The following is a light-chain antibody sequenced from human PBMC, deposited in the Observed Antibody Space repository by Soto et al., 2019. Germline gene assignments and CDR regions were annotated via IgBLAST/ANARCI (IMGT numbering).Light chain of an antibody. CDR1: QSVSSN. J-gene: IGKJ2*01. Sequence: EIVMTQSPATLSVSPGERATLSCRASQSVSSNFAWYQQKPGQAPRLLIYGASTRATGIPARFSGSESGTDFTLIISSLQSEDFAVYYCQQYNNWPYTFGQGTKLEIK. CDR3: QQYNNWPYT. CDR2: GAS. V-gene: IGKV3-15*01.